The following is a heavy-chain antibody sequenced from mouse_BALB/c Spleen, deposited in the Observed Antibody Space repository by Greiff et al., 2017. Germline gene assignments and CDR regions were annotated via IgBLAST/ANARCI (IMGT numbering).Heavy chain of an antibody. D-gene: IGHD1-1*01. CDR1: GFSLTDYG. CDR2: IWGGGST. Sequence: VKVVESGPGLVAPSQSLSITCTVSGFSLTDYGVSWIRQPPGKGLEWLGVIWGGGSTYYNSALKSRLSISKDNSKSQVFLKMNSLQTDDTAMYYCAKQYYGSSYWYFDVWGAGTTVTVSS. CDR3: AKQYYGSSYWYFDV. J-gene: IGHJ1*01. V-gene: IGHV2-6-5*01.